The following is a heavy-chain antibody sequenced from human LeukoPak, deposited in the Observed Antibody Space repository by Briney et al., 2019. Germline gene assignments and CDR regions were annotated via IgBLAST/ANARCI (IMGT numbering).Heavy chain of an antibody. CDR2: IYYSGST. V-gene: IGHV4-59*12. J-gene: IGHJ4*02. Sequence: SETLSLTCTVSGGSISSYYWSWIRQPPGKGLEWIGYIYYSGSTNYNPSLKSRVTISVDTSKNQFSLKLSSVTAADTAVYYCATSRSDSSGYYVFFDYWGQGTLVTVSS. D-gene: IGHD3-22*01. CDR3: ATSRSDSSGYYVFFDY. CDR1: GGSISSYY.